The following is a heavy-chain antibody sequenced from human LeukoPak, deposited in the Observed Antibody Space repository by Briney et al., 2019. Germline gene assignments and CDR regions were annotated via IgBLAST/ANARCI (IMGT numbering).Heavy chain of an antibody. D-gene: IGHD1-26*01. V-gene: IGHV1-46*03. CDR1: GYTFTSYY. CDR3: TRDSEWELLWNAFDM. Sequence: ASVKVSCKASGYTFTSYYMHWVRQAPGQGLEWMGIINPSGGSTSYAQKFQGRVTMTRDTSTSTVYMELSSLRSEDTAVYYCTRDSEWELLWNAFDMWGQGTMVTVSS. CDR2: INPSGGST. J-gene: IGHJ3*02.